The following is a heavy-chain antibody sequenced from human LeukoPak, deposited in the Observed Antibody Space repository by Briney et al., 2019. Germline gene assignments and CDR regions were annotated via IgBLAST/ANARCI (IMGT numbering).Heavy chain of an antibody. D-gene: IGHD3-22*01. V-gene: IGHV4-59*01. CDR1: GGSISSYY. J-gene: IGHJ3*02. CDR3: ARGGLDSNGYWVAFGI. Sequence: TPETLSLTCTVSGGSISSYYWSWIRQPPGKGLEWIGYIHYSGSTNYSPSLKSRVTISVDTSKNQFSLKLSSVTAADTAVYYCARGGLDSNGYWVAFGIWGQGTVVPVSS. CDR2: IHYSGST.